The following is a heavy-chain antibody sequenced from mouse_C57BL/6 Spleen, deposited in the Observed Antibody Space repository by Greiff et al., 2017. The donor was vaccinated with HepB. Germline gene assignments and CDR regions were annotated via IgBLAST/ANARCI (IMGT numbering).Heavy chain of an antibody. Sequence: DVQLQESGPGLVKPSPSLSLTCSVPGYSITSGYYWNWIRQFPGNKLEWMGYISYDGSNNYNPSLKNRISITRDTSKNQFFLKLNSVTTEDTATYYCANYVVRGAHFDCWGQGTTLTVS. CDR3: ANYVVRGAHFDC. V-gene: IGHV3-6*01. CDR2: ISYDGSN. CDR1: GYSITSGYY. D-gene: IGHD1-1*01. J-gene: IGHJ2*01.